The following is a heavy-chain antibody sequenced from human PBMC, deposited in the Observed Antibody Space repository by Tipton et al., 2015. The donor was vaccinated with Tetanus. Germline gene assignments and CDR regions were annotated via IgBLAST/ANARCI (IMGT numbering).Heavy chain of an antibody. CDR1: GGSISSSSYY. V-gene: IGHV4-61*05. CDR2: IYYSGST. CDR3: ARATMVRGVLYMDV. D-gene: IGHD3-10*01. J-gene: IGHJ6*02. Sequence: TLSLTCTVSGGSISSSSYYWGWIRQPPGKGLEWIGYIYYSGSTNYNPSLKSRVTISVDTSKNQFSLKLSSVTAADTAVYYCARATMVRGVLYMDVWGQGTTVTVSS.